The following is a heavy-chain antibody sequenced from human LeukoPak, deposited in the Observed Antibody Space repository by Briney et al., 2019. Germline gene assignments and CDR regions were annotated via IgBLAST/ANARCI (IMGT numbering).Heavy chain of an antibody. Sequence: ASVKVSCKASGYTLTSYYMHWVRQAPGQGLEWMGIINPSGGSTSYAQKFQGRVTMTRDMSTSTVYMELSSLRSEDTAVYYCARSAFYDFWSGYYTGGYYFDYWGQGTLVTVSS. CDR2: INPSGGST. CDR3: ARSAFYDFWSGYYTGGYYFDY. J-gene: IGHJ4*02. D-gene: IGHD3-3*01. V-gene: IGHV1-46*01. CDR1: GYTLTSYY.